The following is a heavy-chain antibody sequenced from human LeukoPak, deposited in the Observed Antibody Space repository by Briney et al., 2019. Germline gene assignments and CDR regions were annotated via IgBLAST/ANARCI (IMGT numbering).Heavy chain of an antibody. CDR2: IWYDGSNK. J-gene: IGHJ4*02. Sequence: QPGRSLRLSCAASGFTLSSYGMHWVRQAPGKGLEWVAVIWYDGSNKYYADSVKGRFTISRDNSKNTLYLQMNSLRAEDTAVYYCAKDTRITIFSPILDFDYWGQGTLVTVSS. D-gene: IGHD3-3*01. CDR1: GFTLSSYG. CDR3: AKDTRITIFSPILDFDY. V-gene: IGHV3-33*06.